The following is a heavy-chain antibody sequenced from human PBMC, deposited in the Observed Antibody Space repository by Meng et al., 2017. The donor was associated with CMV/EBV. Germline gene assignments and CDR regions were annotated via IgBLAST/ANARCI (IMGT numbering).Heavy chain of an antibody. Sequence: GGSLRLSCAASGFTLSSYAMSWVRQAPGKGLEWVSVIYSGGSSTYYADSVKGRFTISRDNSKNTLYLQMNSLRAEDTAVYYCAKVMGIVGATTTYYYYGMDVWGQGTTVTVSS. CDR3: AKVMGIVGATTTYYYYGMDV. V-gene: IGHV3-23*03. J-gene: IGHJ6*02. CDR1: GFTLSSYA. D-gene: IGHD1-26*01. CDR2: IYSGGSST.